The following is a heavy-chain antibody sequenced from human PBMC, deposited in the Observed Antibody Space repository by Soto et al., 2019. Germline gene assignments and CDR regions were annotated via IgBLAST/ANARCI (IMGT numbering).Heavy chain of an antibody. D-gene: IGHD1-7*01. CDR1: GYTFTSYG. CDR3: ARGSRYNWNYLSWFDP. Sequence: VASVKVSCKASGYTFTSYGISWVRQAPGQGLEWMGWINPNSGGTNYAQKFQGWVTMTRDTSISTAYMELSRLRSDDTAVYYCARGSRYNWNYLSWFDPWG. J-gene: IGHJ5*02. CDR2: INPNSGGT. V-gene: IGHV1-2*04.